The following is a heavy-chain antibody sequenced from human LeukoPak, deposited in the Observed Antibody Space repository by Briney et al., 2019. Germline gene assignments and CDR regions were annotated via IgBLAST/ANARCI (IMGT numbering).Heavy chain of an antibody. CDR2: IYYSGST. J-gene: IGHJ4*02. V-gene: IGHV4-59*01. Sequence: PSETLSLTCGVSGGSIGTYYWSWIRQPPGKGLEWIGHIYYSGSTDYNPSLRSRVTISVDTSKNQFSLRLSSVTAADTAVYYCARDRSDGSGYYGYYFDYWGQGTLVSVSS. CDR1: GGSIGTYY. D-gene: IGHD3-22*01. CDR3: ARDRSDGSGYYGYYFDY.